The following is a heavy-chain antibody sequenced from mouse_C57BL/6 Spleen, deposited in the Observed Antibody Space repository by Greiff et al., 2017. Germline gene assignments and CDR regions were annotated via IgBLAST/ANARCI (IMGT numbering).Heavy chain of an antibody. CDR3: ARVVRRDFDY. CDR1: GYTFTDYN. Sequence: VQLQQSGPELVKPGASVKMSCKASGYTFTDYNMHWVKQSPGKSLEWIGYINPNNGGTSYNQKFKGKATLTVNKSSSTAYMELRSLTSEDSAVYYCARVVRRDFDYWGQGTTLTVSS. J-gene: IGHJ2*01. D-gene: IGHD2-2*01. V-gene: IGHV1-22*01. CDR2: INPNNGGT.